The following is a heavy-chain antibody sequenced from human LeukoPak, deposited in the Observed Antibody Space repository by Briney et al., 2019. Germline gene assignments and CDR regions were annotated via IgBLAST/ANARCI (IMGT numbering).Heavy chain of an antibody. V-gene: IGHV1-2*02. CDR3: ARAAGVVGATRRAFDI. CDR1: GYTFTGYY. Sequence: GASVKVSCKASGYTFTGYYMHWVRQAPGQGLEWMGWINPNSGGTNYAQKFQGRATMTRDTSISTAYMELSRLRSDDTAVYYCARAAGVVGATRRAFDIWGQGTMVTVSS. CDR2: INPNSGGT. J-gene: IGHJ3*02. D-gene: IGHD1-26*01.